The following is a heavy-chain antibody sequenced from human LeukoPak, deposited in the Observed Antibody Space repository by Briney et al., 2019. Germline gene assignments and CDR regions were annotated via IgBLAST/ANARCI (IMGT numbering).Heavy chain of an antibody. CDR2: INPSGGST. CDR1: GYTFTSYY. J-gene: IGHJ1*01. D-gene: IGHD3-22*01. V-gene: IGHV1-46*01. CDR3: ARAPVPYYDSSGYYLHSEYLQH. Sequence: ASVKVSCKASGYTFTSYYMHWVRQAPGQGLEWMGIINPSGGSTSYAQKFQGRVTMTRDTSTSTVCMELSSLRSEDTAVYYCARAPVPYYDSSGYYLHSEYLQHWGQGTLVTVSS.